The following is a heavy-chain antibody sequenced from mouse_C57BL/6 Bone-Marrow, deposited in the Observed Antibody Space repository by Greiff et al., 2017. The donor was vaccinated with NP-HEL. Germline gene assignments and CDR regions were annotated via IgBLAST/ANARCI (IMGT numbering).Heavy chain of an antibody. J-gene: IGHJ2*01. CDR2: IDPSDSYT. D-gene: IGHD1-1*01. CDR1: GYTFTSYW. Sequence: QVQLQQPGAELVMPGASVKLSCKASGYTFTSYWMHWVKQRPGQGLEWIGEIDPSDSYTNYNQKFKGKSTLTVDKSASTAYMQLSSLTSEDSAVYYCARQGGSSYYFDYWGQGTTLTVSS. CDR3: ARQGGSSYYFDY. V-gene: IGHV1-69*01.